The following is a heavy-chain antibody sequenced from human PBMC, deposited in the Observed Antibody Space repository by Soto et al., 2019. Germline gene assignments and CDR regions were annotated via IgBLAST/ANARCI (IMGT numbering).Heavy chain of an antibody. D-gene: IGHD4-17*01. J-gene: IGHJ4*02. CDR3: ARGATVTQYDY. CDR1: GVSVSSSSFY. CDR2: GSYSGTT. Sequence: SDTLSLTCPFSGVSVSSSSFYLAWIRQAPGKGLEWIGFGSYSGTTNYKPSLQSRVIISVDTSRSQISLKVSSLTAADTAVYYCARGATVTQYDYWGQGTLVTVSS. V-gene: IGHV4-61*01.